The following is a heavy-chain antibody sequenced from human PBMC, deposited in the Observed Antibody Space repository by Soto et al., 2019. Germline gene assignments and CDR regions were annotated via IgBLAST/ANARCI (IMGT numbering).Heavy chain of an antibody. D-gene: IGHD3-9*01. Sequence: QVQLQESGPGLVKPSETLSLTCTVSGGSISSYYWSWIRQPPGKGLEWIGYIYYSGSTNDKPSLKSRVTISIYTSKNHFSLKLSSVSAAATAVYYWARHVGYDLLTGYSGVVDYWGQGTLVTVSS. J-gene: IGHJ4*02. CDR1: GGSISSYY. CDR3: ARHVGYDLLTGYSGVVDY. CDR2: IYYSGST. V-gene: IGHV4-59*08.